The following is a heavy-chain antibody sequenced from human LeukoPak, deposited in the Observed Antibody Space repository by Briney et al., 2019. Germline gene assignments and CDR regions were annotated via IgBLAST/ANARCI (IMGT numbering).Heavy chain of an antibody. D-gene: IGHD5-18*01. CDR1: GDSISSGDFY. V-gene: IGHV4-30-4*01. Sequence: SETLSLTCTVSGDSISSGDFYWSWVRQPPGKGLEWIAYIHHSRSAFYSRSLKRRVTISVDSSKNQFSLRLTSVTAADTAVYFCARDRAVDAGGIDFWGQGTLVTVSP. CDR3: ARDRAVDAGGIDF. CDR2: IHHSRSA. J-gene: IGHJ4*02.